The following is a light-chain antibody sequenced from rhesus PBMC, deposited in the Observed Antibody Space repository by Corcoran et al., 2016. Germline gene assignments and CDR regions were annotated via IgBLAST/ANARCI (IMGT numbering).Light chain of an antibody. V-gene: IGKV1-33*01. CDR1: QDISNA. CDR2: SAS. Sequence: DIQMSQSPSSLSASVGDKVTITCRASQDISNALAWYQQKPGKAPKLLIYSASTLESGVPLRFIGSRSGTDFTLTISSLQPEDFAAYFCQQGYSSPLTFGGGTKV. J-gene: IGKJ4*01. CDR3: QQGYSSPLT.